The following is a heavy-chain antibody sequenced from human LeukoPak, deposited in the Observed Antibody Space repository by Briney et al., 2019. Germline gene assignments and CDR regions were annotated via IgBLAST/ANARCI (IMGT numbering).Heavy chain of an antibody. CDR1: GFTFSSYG. CDR2: ISGSGGST. CDR3: ARHANDYVWGSYRY. V-gene: IGHV3-23*01. J-gene: IGHJ4*02. D-gene: IGHD3-16*02. Sequence: PGGSLRLSCAASGFTFSSYGMGWVRQAPGEGLEWVSVISGSGGSTYYADSVKGRFTISRDNSKNTLYLQMNSLRAEDTAVYYCARHANDYVWGSYRYWGQGTLVTVSS.